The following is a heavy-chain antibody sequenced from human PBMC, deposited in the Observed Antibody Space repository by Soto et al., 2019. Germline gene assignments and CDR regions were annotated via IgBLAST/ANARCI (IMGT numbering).Heavy chain of an antibody. CDR3: ARGPSADKVDY. V-gene: IGHV4-30-4*01. CDR2: IYNSGTT. CDR1: GGSINRGGYF. D-gene: IGHD3-3*01. Sequence: QVQLQESGPGLVKPSQTLSLTCTVSGGSINRGGYFWSWIRQTPGKGLEWIGHIYNSGTTYTNPSLNSRATISGDTSPNQFALNLKSVTAADTAVYHCARGPSADKVDYWGQGTLVTVSS. J-gene: IGHJ4*02.